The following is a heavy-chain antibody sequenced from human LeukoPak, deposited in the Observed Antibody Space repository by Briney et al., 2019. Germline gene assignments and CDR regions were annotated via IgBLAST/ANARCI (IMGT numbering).Heavy chain of an antibody. CDR3: ARDTFSPHYYGSGSYVYGMDV. D-gene: IGHD3-10*01. CDR2: IYYSGST. V-gene: IGHV4-61*01. CDR1: GGSVSSGSYY. Sequence: SETLSLTCTVSGGSVSSGSYYWSWIRQPPGRGLEWIGYIYYSGSTHYNPSLKSRVTISVDTSKNQFSLKLSSVTAADTAVYYCARDTFSPHYYGSGSYVYGMDVWGQGTTVTVSS. J-gene: IGHJ6*02.